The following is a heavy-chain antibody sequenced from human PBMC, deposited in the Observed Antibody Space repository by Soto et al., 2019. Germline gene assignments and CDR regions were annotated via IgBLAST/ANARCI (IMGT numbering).Heavy chain of an antibody. D-gene: IGHD2-2*01. Sequence: EVQLLESGGGLVQPGGSLRLSCAASGFTFRNYAMSWARQDPGKGLEWVSAISGSGGTTHYADSVKGRFTISRDNSKNTRYLQMNSLRVEDTAVYYCAKDRSSTSCYAFDYWGQGSLVTVSS. CDR3: AKDRSSTSCYAFDY. J-gene: IGHJ4*02. V-gene: IGHV3-23*01. CDR1: GFTFRNYA. CDR2: ISGSGGTT.